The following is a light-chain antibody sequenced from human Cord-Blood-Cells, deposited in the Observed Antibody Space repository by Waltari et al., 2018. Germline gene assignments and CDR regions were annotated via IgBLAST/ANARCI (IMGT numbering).Light chain of an antibody. V-gene: IGKV1-9*01. Sequence: IQLTQSPSSLSASVGDRVTITCRASRGISSYLAWYQQKPGKAPKLLIYAASTLQSGVPSRFSGSGSGTDFTLTISSLQPEDFATYYCQQLNSYPHTFGQGTKLEIK. CDR2: AAS. CDR1: RGISSY. CDR3: QQLNSYPHT. J-gene: IGKJ2*01.